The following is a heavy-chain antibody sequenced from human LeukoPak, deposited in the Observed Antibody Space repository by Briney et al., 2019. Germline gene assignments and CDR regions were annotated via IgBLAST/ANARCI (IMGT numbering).Heavy chain of an antibody. V-gene: IGHV3-21*01. CDR2: ISSSSSYI. J-gene: IGHJ3*02. CDR1: GFTFSSYS. CDR3: ASHAYGSNPRMWAFDI. D-gene: IGHD3-10*01. Sequence: GGSLRLSCAASGFTFSSYSMNWVRQAPGKGLEWVSSISSSSSYIYYADSVKGRFTISRDNAKNPLYLQMDSLRAEDTAVYYCASHAYGSNPRMWAFDIWGQGTMVTVSS.